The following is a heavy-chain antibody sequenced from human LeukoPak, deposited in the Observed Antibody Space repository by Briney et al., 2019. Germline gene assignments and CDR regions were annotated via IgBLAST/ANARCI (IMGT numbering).Heavy chain of an antibody. CDR3: GRSRRINASLYYYMDV. CDR2: IRSTGDST. D-gene: IGHD2-15*01. V-gene: IGHV3-23*01. Sequence: PGGSLRLSCAASGFTFSSYAITWVRQAPGKGLEWVSSIRSTGDSTFYADSMKGRFTISRDNSKNTVYLLMNSLRTEDTAVYYCGRSRRINASLYYYMDVWGKGTTVTVSS. CDR1: GFTFSSYA. J-gene: IGHJ6*03.